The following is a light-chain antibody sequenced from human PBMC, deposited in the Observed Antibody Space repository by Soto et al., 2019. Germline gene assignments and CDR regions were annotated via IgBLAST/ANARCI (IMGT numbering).Light chain of an antibody. CDR1: QDISNY. J-gene: IGKJ3*01. CDR2: DAA. CDR3: QQYDNLPFT. V-gene: IGKV1-33*01. Sequence: DVQMTQSPSSLSASVGDRVTITCQASQDISNYLNWYQQKQGKAPKLQIYDAANLDTGVPSSFSGRGSGTDFPFTISSLQPEDIATYYCQQYDNLPFTFGPGTKVDL.